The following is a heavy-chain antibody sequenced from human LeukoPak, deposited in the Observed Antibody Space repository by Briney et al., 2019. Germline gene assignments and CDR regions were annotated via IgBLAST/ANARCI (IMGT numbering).Heavy chain of an antibody. CDR3: AREGRSTYDFWSGYSHYYYYYMDV. CDR1: GFTFSTYG. J-gene: IGHJ6*03. Sequence: PGGSLRLSCAASGFTFSTYGIHWVRQAPGKGLEWVALIRYDGSNTYYADSVRGRFTISRDNSENTLYLQMNSLRAEDTAVYYCAREGRSTYDFWSGYSHYYYYYMDVWGKGTTVTVSS. D-gene: IGHD3-3*01. CDR2: IRYDGSNT. V-gene: IGHV3-30*02.